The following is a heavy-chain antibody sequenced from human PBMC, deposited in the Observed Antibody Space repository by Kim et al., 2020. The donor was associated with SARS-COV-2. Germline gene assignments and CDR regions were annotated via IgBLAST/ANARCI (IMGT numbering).Heavy chain of an antibody. Sequence: SVKVSCKASGGTFSSYAISWVRQAPGQGLEWMGRIIPILGIANYAQKFQGRVTITADKSTSTAYMELSSLRSEDTAVYYCARKGNYRPYYYYYGMDVWGQGTTVTVSS. CDR2: IIPILGIA. D-gene: IGHD1-7*01. J-gene: IGHJ6*02. CDR1: GGTFSSYA. V-gene: IGHV1-69*04. CDR3: ARKGNYRPYYYYYGMDV.